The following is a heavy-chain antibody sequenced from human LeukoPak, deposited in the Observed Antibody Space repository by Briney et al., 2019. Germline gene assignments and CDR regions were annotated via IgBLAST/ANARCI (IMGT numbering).Heavy chain of an antibody. D-gene: IGHD6-19*01. V-gene: IGHV5-51*01. CDR2: IFPADSDT. CDR3: ASVYSSSSWDF. J-gene: IGHJ4*02. Sequence: GESLKISSRASGYSFATYWIGWVRQMPGKGLEWMGVIFPADSDTRYSPSFQGQVTISADKSISTAYLQWSSLKASDTAMYFCASVYSSSSWDFWGQGTLVTVAS. CDR1: GYSFATYW.